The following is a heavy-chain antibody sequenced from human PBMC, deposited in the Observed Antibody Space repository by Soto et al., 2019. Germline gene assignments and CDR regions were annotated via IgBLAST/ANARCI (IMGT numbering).Heavy chain of an antibody. CDR2: ISSYGADT. CDR3: VKEGYMRSDWYGQFDY. J-gene: IGHJ4*02. Sequence: GSLRLSCSASGFTFNSYAMHWVRQAPGKGLEFVSAISSYGADTYYADSVKGRFAISRDNSKNTLYLQMSSLRAEDTALYYCVKEGYMRSDWYGQFDYWGQGALVTVSS. D-gene: IGHD6-19*01. V-gene: IGHV3-64D*06. CDR1: GFTFNSYA.